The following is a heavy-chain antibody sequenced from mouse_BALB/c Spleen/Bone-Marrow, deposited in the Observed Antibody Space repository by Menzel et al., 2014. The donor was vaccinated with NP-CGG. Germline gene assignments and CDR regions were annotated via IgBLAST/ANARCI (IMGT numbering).Heavy chain of an antibody. CDR3: TRIFVY. J-gene: IGHJ2*01. CDR1: GYIFANYW. CDR2: ISPRSGST. Sequence: LQQSGSELVRPGASVRLSCKASGYIFANYWMHWVKQRHGQGLEWIGNISPRSGSTNYDEKFKSKATLTVDTSSATAYMYLNSLTSEDSAVYYCTRIFVYWGQGTILTVSS. V-gene: IGHV1S22*01.